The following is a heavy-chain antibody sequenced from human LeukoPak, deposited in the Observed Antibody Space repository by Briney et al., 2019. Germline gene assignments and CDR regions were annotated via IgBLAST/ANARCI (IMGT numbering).Heavy chain of an antibody. CDR2: ISSSSSTI. V-gene: IGHV3-48*01. CDR1: GFTFSSYS. Sequence: GGSLRLSCAASGFTFSSYSMNWVRQAPGKGLEWVSYISSSSSTIYYADSVKGRFTISRDNAKNSLYLQMNSLRAEDTAVYYCARRLRWTIHYYYYYMDVWGKGTTVTVSS. CDR3: ARRLRWTIHYYYYYMDV. D-gene: IGHD4-23*01. J-gene: IGHJ6*03.